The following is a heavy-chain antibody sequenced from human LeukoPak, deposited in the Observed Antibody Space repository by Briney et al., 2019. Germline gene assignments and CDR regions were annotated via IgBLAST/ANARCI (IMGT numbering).Heavy chain of an antibody. CDR1: GGSISSYY. CDR3: ARGVVVVPAAIRWFDP. Sequence: PSETLSLTCTVSGGSISSYYWSWIRQPPGKGLEWIGYIYYSGSTNYNPSLKSRVTISVDTSKNQFSLKLSSVTAADTAVYYCARGVVVVPAAIRWFDPWGQGTLVTVSS. D-gene: IGHD2-2*01. J-gene: IGHJ5*02. V-gene: IGHV4-59*08. CDR2: IYYSGST.